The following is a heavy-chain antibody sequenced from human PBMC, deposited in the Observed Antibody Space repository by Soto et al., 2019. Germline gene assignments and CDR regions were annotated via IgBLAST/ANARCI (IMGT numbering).Heavy chain of an antibody. J-gene: IGHJ3*01. CDR1: GDSVSSNSAA. CDR3: ASGWSLEF. V-gene: IGHV6-1*01. Sequence: QVQLQQSGPGLVKPSQTLSVTCTISGDSVSSNSAAWNWIRQSPSRGLEWLGRTYHRSEWYYDYAASLKGRITINPDTSKSHFTLQLSSVTPDDTAVYYCASGWSLEFWGQGTKVSVSP. D-gene: IGHD3-10*01. CDR2: TYHRSEWYY.